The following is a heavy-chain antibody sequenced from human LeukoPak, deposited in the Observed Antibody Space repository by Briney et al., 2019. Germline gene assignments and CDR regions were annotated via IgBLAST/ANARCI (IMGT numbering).Heavy chain of an antibody. CDR2: IYTSGRS. V-gene: IGHV4-4*07. J-gene: IGHJ6*02. Sequence: SETLSLTCTVSGGSISSYYWSWIRQPAGKGLEWIGRIYTSGRSNYNPSLKSRVTMSVDTSKNQFSLKLSSVTAADTAVYYCAREQWEMYYYGMDVWGQGTTVTVSS. D-gene: IGHD1-26*01. CDR3: AREQWEMYYYGMDV. CDR1: GGSISSYY.